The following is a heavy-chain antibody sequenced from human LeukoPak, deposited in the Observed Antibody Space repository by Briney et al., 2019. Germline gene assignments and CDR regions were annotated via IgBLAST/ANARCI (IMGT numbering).Heavy chain of an antibody. CDR3: ARDYYGDYYLDY. V-gene: IGHV3-21*01. CDR2: ISSITSYI. CDR1: GFALSSYS. D-gene: IGHD4-17*01. J-gene: IGHJ4*02. Sequence: TGGSLRLSCAASGFALSSYSMNWLRQAPGKGLEWVSSISSITSYIYYADSVKGRFTISRDNAKNSLYLQMNSLRAEDTAVYYCARDYYGDYYLDYWDQGTLVTVSS.